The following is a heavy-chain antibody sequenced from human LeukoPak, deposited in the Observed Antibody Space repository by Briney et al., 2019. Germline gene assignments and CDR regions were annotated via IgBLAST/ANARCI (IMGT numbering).Heavy chain of an antibody. CDR1: GFTFSNAW. CDR3: TTEGDGSGSYAPRLRYYHYGMDV. CDR2: IKSKTEGGTT. V-gene: IGHV3-15*01. J-gene: IGHJ6*04. D-gene: IGHD3-10*01. Sequence: GGALGLSCAASGFTFSNAWMRWVRQAPGKGLEWVGRIKSKTEGGTTDYAAPGKGRFTISRDDSKNTLYLQMNSLKTEDTAVYYCTTEGDGSGSYAPRLRYYHYGMDVWGKGTTVTVSS.